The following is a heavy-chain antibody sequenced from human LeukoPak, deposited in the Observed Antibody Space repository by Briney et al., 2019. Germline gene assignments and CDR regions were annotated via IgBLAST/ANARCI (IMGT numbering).Heavy chain of an antibody. Sequence: GGSLRLSCGAPGFTFSNYWMTWVRQAPGKGLEWVANIDQDGSAKYYVGSVKGRFTISRDNAKKSLYLQMNSLRVDDTAVYHCATDSFSISSISLPGADAFDIWGQGTMVTVSS. J-gene: IGHJ3*02. CDR2: IDQDGSAK. V-gene: IGHV3-7*01. D-gene: IGHD3-3*02. CDR1: GFTFSNYW. CDR3: ATDSFSISSISLPGADAFDI.